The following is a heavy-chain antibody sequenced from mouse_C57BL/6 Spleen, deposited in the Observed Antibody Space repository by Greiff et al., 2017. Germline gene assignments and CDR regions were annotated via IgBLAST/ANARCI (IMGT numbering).Heavy chain of an antibody. CDR1: GYTFTSYW. D-gene: IGHD1-1*01. CDR2: IHPSDSDT. Sequence: QVQLQQPGAELVKPGASVKVSCKASGYTFTSYWMHWVKQRPGQGLEWIGRIHPSDSDTNYNQKFKGKATLTVDKSSSTAYMQLRSLTSEDSAVYYCAMGSSSYGWYFDVWGTGTTVTVSS. V-gene: IGHV1-74*01. CDR3: AMGSSSYGWYFDV. J-gene: IGHJ1*03.